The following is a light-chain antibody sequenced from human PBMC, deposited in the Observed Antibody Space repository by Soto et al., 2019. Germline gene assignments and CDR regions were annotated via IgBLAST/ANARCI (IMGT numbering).Light chain of an antibody. CDR2: GAS. CDR1: QSVSSSF. Sequence: EIMLTQSPGTLSLSPGERATLSCRASQSVSSSFLAWYQQKPGQAPRLLIYGASIRATGIPDRFSGSGSGTDFTLTISRLEPDDFAIYFCQHYGTSLWTFGQGTKVEIK. J-gene: IGKJ1*01. V-gene: IGKV3-20*01. CDR3: QHYGTSLWT.